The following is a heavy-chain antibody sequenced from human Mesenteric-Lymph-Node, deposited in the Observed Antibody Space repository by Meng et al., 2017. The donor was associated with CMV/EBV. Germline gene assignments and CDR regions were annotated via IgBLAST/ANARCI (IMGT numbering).Heavy chain of an antibody. Sequence: GGSLRLSCAASGLTFSSSWMHWVRRAPGKGLVWVSSINNDGTFTACADSVKGRFTVSRDNAKSTVYLQMNSLTVEDAAVYYCGDFEAGWGQGTLVTVSS. V-gene: IGHV3-74*01. J-gene: IGHJ4*02. CDR3: GDFEAG. CDR2: INNDGTFT. D-gene: IGHD3-3*01. CDR1: GLTFSSSW.